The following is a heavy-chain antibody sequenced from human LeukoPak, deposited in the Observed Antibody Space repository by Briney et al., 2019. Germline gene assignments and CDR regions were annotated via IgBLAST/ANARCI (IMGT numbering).Heavy chain of an antibody. J-gene: IGHJ4*02. CDR2: ISSSSSYI. D-gene: IGHD2-2*02. CDR1: GFTFSSYS. Sequence: GGSLRLSCAASGFTFSSYSMNWVRQAPGKGLEWLSSISSSSSYIYYADSVKGRFTISRDNAKNSLYLQMNSLRAEDTAVYYCAREDCSSTSCYTSIDYWGQGTLVTVSS. V-gene: IGHV3-21*01. CDR3: AREDCSSTSCYTSIDY.